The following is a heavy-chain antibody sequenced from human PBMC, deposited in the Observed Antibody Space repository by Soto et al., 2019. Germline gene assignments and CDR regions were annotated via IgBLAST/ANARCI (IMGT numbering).Heavy chain of an antibody. V-gene: IGHV3-23*01. Sequence: EVQLWESGGGLVQPGGSLRLSCAASGYTLNNYAMTWVRQAPGKGLEWVSAISGGGDTTSYADSVKGRFTVSRDGSKNTLCLQMSSLRAEDTALYYCAKGRGGSGSLTPRVDFWGQGTLVTVSS. CDR2: ISGGGDTT. CDR1: GYTLNNYA. J-gene: IGHJ4*02. CDR3: AKGRGGSGSLTPRVDF. D-gene: IGHD3-10*01.